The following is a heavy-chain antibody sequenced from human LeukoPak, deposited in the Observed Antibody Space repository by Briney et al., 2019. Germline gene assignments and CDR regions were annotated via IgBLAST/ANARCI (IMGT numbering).Heavy chain of an antibody. J-gene: IGHJ4*02. Sequence: ASLTVSSNASGYPFTGYYIHWGRQAPRQRHEWKGWINPNSGGTDYAQKFQGRITMTRDTSISTAYMELSRLRSDDTAVYHCASSAGGYSYGFPFDFWGQGTLVTVSS. CDR2: INPNSGGT. D-gene: IGHD5-18*01. V-gene: IGHV1-2*02. CDR3: ASSAGGYSYGFPFDF. CDR1: GYPFTGYY.